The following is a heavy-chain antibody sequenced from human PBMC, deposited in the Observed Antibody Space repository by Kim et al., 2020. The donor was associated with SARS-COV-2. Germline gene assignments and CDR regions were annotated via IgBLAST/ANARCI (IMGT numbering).Heavy chain of an antibody. CDR2: ST. V-gene: IGHV4-34*01. D-gene: IGHD2-15*01. CDR3: ARVRGGYLDY. J-gene: IGHJ4*02. Sequence: STTSNPALKSRVTISVDPSRNRFSLKLGSVTAADTAVYYCARVRGGYLDYWGQGTLVPVSS.